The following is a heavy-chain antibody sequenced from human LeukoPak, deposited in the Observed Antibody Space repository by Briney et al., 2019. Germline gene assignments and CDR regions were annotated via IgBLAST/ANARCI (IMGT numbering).Heavy chain of an antibody. J-gene: IGHJ4*02. D-gene: IGHD3-10*01. V-gene: IGHV1-2*02. CDR2: INPNSGGT. Sequence: ASVKLSCTASGYTFTGYYMHSVRQATGQALKWMGWINPNSGGTNYAQKFQGRVTMNRDTSISTAYMELSRLRSDDTAVYYCARDQRGSGGLDYWGQGTLVTVSS. CDR3: ARDQRGSGGLDY. CDR1: GYTFTGYY.